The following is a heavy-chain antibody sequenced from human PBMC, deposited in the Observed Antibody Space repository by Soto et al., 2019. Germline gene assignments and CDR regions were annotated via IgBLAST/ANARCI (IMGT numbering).Heavy chain of an antibody. CDR3: TTDLDYDSSGYYDIYYYGMDV. Sequence: GGSLRLSCAASGFTFSNAWMSWVRQAPGKGLEWVGRIKSKTDGGTTDYAAPVKGRFTISRDDSKNTLYLQMNSLKTEDTAVYYCTTDLDYDSSGYYDIYYYGMDVWAQGTTVTVSS. CDR1: GFTFSNAW. D-gene: IGHD3-22*01. CDR2: IKSKTDGGTT. V-gene: IGHV3-15*01. J-gene: IGHJ6*02.